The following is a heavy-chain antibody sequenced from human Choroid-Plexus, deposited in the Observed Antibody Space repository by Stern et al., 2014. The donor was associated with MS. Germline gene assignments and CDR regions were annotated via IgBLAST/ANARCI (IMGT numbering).Heavy chain of an antibody. CDR1: GYIFTGYY. Sequence: VQLEESGAEVKKPGASVKVSCKTSGYIFTGYYIHWVRQAPGQGLEWMAWINPNTGGTKYAQKFQGRGTMSRDTSISTAYGELSSLTSDDTAVYYCARDQRGITIFGVVTDYYYLGMDVWGQGTTVTVSS. V-gene: IGHV1-2*02. CDR2: INPNTGGT. D-gene: IGHD3-3*01. CDR3: ARDQRGITIFGVVTDYYYLGMDV. J-gene: IGHJ6*02.